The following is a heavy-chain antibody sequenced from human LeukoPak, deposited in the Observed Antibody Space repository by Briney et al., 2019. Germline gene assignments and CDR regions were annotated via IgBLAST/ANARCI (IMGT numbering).Heavy chain of an antibody. D-gene: IGHD3-16*01. J-gene: IGHJ4*01. CDR1: GYTFNTYD. CDR2: IDSSGGYT. Sequence: GGSLRLSCAASGYTFNTYDMHWVRQTTGQGLEWISSIDSSGGYTYYAGSVKGRFTIFRENDKNSLYLHMNSLRVGDTAVYSCVRGGEIGLDYWGHGTLVTVSS. CDR3: VRGGEIGLDY. V-gene: IGHV3-13*01.